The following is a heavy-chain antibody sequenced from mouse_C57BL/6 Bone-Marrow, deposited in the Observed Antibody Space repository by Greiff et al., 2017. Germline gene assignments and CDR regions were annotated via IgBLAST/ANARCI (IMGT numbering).Heavy chain of an antibody. V-gene: IGHV5-4*03. J-gene: IGHJ3*01. D-gene: IGHD2-1*01. Sequence: EVKVVESGGGLVKPGGSLKLSCAASGFTFSSYAMSWVRQTPEKGLEWVATISDGGSYTYYTDNVKGRFTISRDNAKNNLYLQMSHLTSEDTAMYDWARVTRLYPFAYWGQGTLVTVSA. CDR3: ARVTRLYPFAY. CDR2: ISDGGSYT. CDR1: GFTFSSYA.